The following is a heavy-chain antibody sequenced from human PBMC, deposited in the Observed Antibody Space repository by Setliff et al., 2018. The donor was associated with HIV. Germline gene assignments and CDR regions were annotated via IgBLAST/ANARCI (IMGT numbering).Heavy chain of an antibody. CDR2: ISSSSSYI. J-gene: IGHJ4*02. CDR3: AKSYYDYVWGSFDY. V-gene: IGHV3-21*01. CDR1: GFTFSSFA. D-gene: IGHD3-16*01. Sequence: GGSLRLSCAASGFTFSSFAMNWVRQAPGKGLEWVSSISSSSSYIYYADSVKGRFTISRDNAKNTLYLQMNSLRAEDTAVYYCAKSYYDYVWGSFDYWGQGTLVTVSS.